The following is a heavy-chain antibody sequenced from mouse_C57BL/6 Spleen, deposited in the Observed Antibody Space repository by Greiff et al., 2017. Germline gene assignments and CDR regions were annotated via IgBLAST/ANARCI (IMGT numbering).Heavy chain of an antibody. Sequence: DVKLQESEGGLVQPGSSMKLSCTASGFTFSDYCMAWVRQVPEKGLEWVANIYYDGSSTYYMDSLKSRVILSGDTASNILSLQLSSLKSEDTAAYYCASGDDYDGVAWFAYWGQGTLVTVSA. CDR2: IYYDGSST. D-gene: IGHD2-4*01. V-gene: IGHV5-16*01. J-gene: IGHJ3*01. CDR1: GFTFSDYC. CDR3: ASGDDYDGVAWFAY.